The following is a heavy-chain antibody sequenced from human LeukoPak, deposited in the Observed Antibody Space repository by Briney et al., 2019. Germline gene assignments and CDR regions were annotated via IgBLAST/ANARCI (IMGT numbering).Heavy chain of an antibody. Sequence: ASVKVSCKASGGTFSSYAISWVRQAPGQGLEWMGCISPNSGGTHYAQNFQGRVTMTRDTSISTAYMELSRLRSDDTAVYFCARLPYDEPDYWGQGTLVTVSS. CDR2: ISPNSGGT. CDR3: ARLPYDEPDY. CDR1: GGTFSSYA. D-gene: IGHD3-3*01. V-gene: IGHV1-2*02. J-gene: IGHJ4*02.